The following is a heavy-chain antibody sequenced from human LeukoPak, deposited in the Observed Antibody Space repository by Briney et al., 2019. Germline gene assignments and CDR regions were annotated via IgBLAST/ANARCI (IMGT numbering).Heavy chain of an antibody. V-gene: IGHV3-7*01. CDR3: ARDWGSGWHPFDY. CDR2: IKQDGSEK. Sequence: PGGSLRLSCAASGFTFSSYWMSWVRQAPGKGLEWAANIKQDGSEKYYVDSVKGRFTISRDNAKNSLYLQMNSLRAEDTAVYYCARDWGSGWHPFDYWGQGTLVTVSS. CDR1: GFTFSSYW. J-gene: IGHJ4*02. D-gene: IGHD6-19*01.